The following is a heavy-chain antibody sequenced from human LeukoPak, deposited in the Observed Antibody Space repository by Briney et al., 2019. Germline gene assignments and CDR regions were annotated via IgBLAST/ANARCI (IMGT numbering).Heavy chain of an antibody. Sequence: GGSLRLSCAASGFTFSSYSMNWVRQAPGKGLEWVSYISSSSTIYYADSVKGRFTISRDNAKNSLYLQMNSLRAEDTAVYYCARDLEYQLSDYWGQGTLVTVSS. V-gene: IGHV3-48*01. J-gene: IGHJ4*02. D-gene: IGHD2-2*01. CDR2: ISSSSTI. CDR3: ARDLEYQLSDY. CDR1: GFTFSSYS.